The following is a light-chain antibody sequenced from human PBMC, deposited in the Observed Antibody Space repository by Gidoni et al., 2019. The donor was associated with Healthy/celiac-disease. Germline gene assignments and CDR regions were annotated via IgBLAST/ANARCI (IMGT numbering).Light chain of an antibody. CDR3: QQYYSTPYT. Sequence: DIEMPQSPDSLPMSLGERATINCKSSQSVLYCSNSNNYLAWYQQKPGQPPKLLIYWASTRESGVPDRFSGSGSGTDFTLTISSLQAEDVAVYYCQQYYSTPYTFGQGTKLEIK. CDR1: QSVLYCSNSNNY. V-gene: IGKV4-1*01. CDR2: WAS. J-gene: IGKJ2*01.